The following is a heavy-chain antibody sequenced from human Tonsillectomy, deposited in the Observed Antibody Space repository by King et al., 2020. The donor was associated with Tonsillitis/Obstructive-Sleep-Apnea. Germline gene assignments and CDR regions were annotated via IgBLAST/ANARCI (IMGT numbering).Heavy chain of an antibody. J-gene: IGHJ3*01. Sequence: VQLVQSGAEVKEPGSSVKISCKASGGTFGSYAMSWVRQAPGQGLEWMGGIIPGSRTPDYAQKFQGRVTITADDYTTTAYMELSSLRSEDTAIYYCARGEGHIVVMAAYTFYLWGQGTMVAVSS. CDR2: IIPGSRTP. CDR3: ARGEGHIVVMAAYTFYL. V-gene: IGHV1-69*01. CDR1: GGTFGSYA. D-gene: IGHD2-21*02.